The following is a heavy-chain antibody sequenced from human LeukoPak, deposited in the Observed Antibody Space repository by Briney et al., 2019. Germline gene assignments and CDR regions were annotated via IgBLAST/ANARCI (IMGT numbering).Heavy chain of an antibody. Sequence: GGSLRLSCAASGFTFSSYAMHWVRQAPGKGLEWVAVILYDGSNKYYADSVKGRFTISRDNSKNTLYLQMNSLRAEDTAVYYCARDASGTDYYYYGMDVWGQGTTVTVSS. CDR1: GFTFSSYA. V-gene: IGHV3-30*04. CDR2: ILYDGSNK. J-gene: IGHJ6*02. CDR3: ARDASGTDYYYYGMDV. D-gene: IGHD2-15*01.